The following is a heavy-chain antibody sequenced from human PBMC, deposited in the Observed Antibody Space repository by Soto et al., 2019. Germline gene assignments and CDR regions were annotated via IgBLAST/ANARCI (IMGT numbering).Heavy chain of an antibody. CDR3: AKLGDYYFDSRDYSSSSPIDAFDI. CDR1: GFSFSDYY. D-gene: IGHD3-22*01. V-gene: IGHV3-11*04. J-gene: IGHJ3*02. CDR2: ISSSGDIK. Sequence: GSLRLSCAASGFSFSDYYMSWIRQAPGKGLEWVAYISSSGDIKHYAESVKGRFTISRDNAKNSLHLEMNSLRAEDTAVYYCAKLGDYYFDSRDYSSSSPIDAFDIWGQGTLVTVSS.